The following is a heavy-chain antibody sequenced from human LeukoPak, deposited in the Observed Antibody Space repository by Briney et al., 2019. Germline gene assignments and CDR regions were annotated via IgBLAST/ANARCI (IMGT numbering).Heavy chain of an antibody. CDR1: GGSVSSGSYY. CDR2: IYYSGST. V-gene: IGHV4-61*01. D-gene: IGHD2-2*01. Sequence: SETLSLTCTVSGGSVSSGSYYWSRIRQPPGKGLEWIGYIYYSGSTNYNPSLKSRVTISVDTSKNQFSLKLSSVTAADTAVYYCARDVGDCSSTSCSRYYYYGMDVWGQGTTVTVSS. J-gene: IGHJ6*02. CDR3: ARDVGDCSSTSCSRYYYYGMDV.